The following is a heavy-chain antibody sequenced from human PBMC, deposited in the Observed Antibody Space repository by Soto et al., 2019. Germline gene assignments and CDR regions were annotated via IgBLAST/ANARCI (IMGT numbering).Heavy chain of an antibody. CDR3: ARGPIRRSAAAGTYYFQH. CDR2: INHSGST. V-gene: IGHV4-34*01. Sequence: SETLSLTCAVYGGSFSGYYWSWIRQPPGKGLEWIGEINHSGSTNYNPSLKSRVTISVDTSKNQFSLKLSSVTAADTAVYYCARGPIRRSAAAGTYYFQHWGQGTLVTVSS. J-gene: IGHJ1*01. D-gene: IGHD6-13*01. CDR1: GGSFSGYY.